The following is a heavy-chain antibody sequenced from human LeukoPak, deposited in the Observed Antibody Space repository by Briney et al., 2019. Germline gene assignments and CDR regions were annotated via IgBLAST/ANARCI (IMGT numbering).Heavy chain of an antibody. CDR2: IFYSGST. Sequence: SETLSLTCTVSGGSISTYYWSCIRQPPAKGPEWIGYIFYSGSTNYNPSLKSRVTISVDTSKNQFSLKLSSVTAADTAVYYCARGNSYYDTSGYFPWESFQHWGQGTLVTVSS. CDR1: GGSISTYY. V-gene: IGHV4-59*01. CDR3: ARGNSYYDTSGYFPWESFQH. J-gene: IGHJ1*01. D-gene: IGHD3-22*01.